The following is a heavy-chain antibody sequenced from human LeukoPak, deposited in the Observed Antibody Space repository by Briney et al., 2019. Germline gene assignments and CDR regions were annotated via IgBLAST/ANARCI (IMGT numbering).Heavy chain of an antibody. CDR1: GYTFTSYY. CDR3: ARDGLMVYATRYFYYYMDV. J-gene: IGHJ6*03. V-gene: IGHV1-46*03. Sequence: ASVKVSCKASGYTFTSYYMHWVRQAPGQGLEWMGIINPSGGSTSYAQKFQGRVTMTRDTSTSTVYMDRSSLRSEDTAVYYCARDGLMVYATRYFYYYMDVWGKGTTVTVSS. D-gene: IGHD2-8*01. CDR2: INPSGGST.